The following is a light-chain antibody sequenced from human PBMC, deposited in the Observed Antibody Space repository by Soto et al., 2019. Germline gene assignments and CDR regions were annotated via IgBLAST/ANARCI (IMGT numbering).Light chain of an antibody. CDR1: QSVSSSY. CDR2: GAS. Sequence: EIVLTQSPGTLSLSPGERATLSCRASQSVSSSYLAWYQQKPGQAPSLLIYGASSRATGIPDRFSGSGSWIDFIITISTQEPEDVAVYYRHPNDSSPLPFGGGPKVEIK. J-gene: IGKJ4*01. CDR3: HPNDSSPLP. V-gene: IGKV3-20*01.